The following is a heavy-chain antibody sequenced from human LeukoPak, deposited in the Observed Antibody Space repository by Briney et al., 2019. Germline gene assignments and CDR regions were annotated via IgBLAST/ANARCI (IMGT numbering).Heavy chain of an antibody. CDR1: GGSTNSYS. D-gene: IGHD6-19*01. CDR3: ARGYTSGWSPALDI. CDR2: IYFSGST. J-gene: IGHJ3*02. Sequence: SETLSLTCTVSGGSTNSYSWSWIRQPPGKGLEWIAYIYFSGSTNYNPSLKNRVTFSVDTSKNQFSLNLSSVTAADTAVYYCARGYTSGWSPALDIWGQGTMVTVSS. V-gene: IGHV4-59*01.